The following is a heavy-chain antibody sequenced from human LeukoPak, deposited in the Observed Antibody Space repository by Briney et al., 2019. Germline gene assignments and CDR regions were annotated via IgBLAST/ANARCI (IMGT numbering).Heavy chain of an antibody. V-gene: IGHV4-34*01. CDR3: ATRRSGSHPYY. CDR1: GGSFSGYY. D-gene: IGHD1-26*01. CDR2: INHSGST. Sequence: PSETLSLTCAVYGGSFSGYYWSWIRQPPGEGLEWIGEINHSGSTNYNPSLKSRVTMSVDTSKSQFSLRLSSVTATDTAVYYCATRRSGSHPYYWGQGTLVTVSS. J-gene: IGHJ4*02.